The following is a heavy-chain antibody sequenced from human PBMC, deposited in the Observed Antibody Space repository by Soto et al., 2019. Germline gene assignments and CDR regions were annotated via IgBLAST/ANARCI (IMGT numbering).Heavy chain of an antibody. CDR2: IYYSGST. D-gene: IGHD2-2*01. J-gene: IGHJ4*02. V-gene: IGHV4-59*08. Sequence: SETLSLTCTVSGGSISSYYWSWIRQPPGKGLEWIGYIYYSGSTNYNPSLKSRVTISVDTSKNQFSLKLSSVTVADTALYYCARHVVPAANYFAYWGQGTLVTVSS. CDR3: ARHVVPAANYFAY. CDR1: GGSISSYY.